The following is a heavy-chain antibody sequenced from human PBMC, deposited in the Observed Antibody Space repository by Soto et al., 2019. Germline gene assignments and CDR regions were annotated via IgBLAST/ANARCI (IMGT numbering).Heavy chain of an antibody. CDR2: ISSSGSTI. J-gene: IGHJ5*02. D-gene: IGHD3-3*01. V-gene: IGHV3-48*03. Sequence: PGGSLSLSCAASGFTFSGYAMSWVRQAPGKGLEWVSYISSSGSTIYYADSVKGRFTISRDNAKNSLYLQMNSLRAEDTAGYYCARGKGFWSGYSLKTPRFDPWGQGTLVTVSS. CDR1: GFTFSGYA. CDR3: ARGKGFWSGYSLKTPRFDP.